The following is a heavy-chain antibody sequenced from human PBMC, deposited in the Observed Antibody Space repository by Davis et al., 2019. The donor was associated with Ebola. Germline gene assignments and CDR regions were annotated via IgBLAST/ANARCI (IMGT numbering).Heavy chain of an antibody. J-gene: IGHJ6*02. CDR3: AGSPSWRYDSSGYYSYYGMDV. Sequence: GESLKISCAASGFTFSSYAMSWVRQAPGKGLEWVSAISGRGGSTYYADSVKGRFTISRDNSNNTLYMQMNSLRAEDTAVYYCAGSPSWRYDSSGYYSYYGMDVWGQGTTVTVSS. CDR1: GFTFSSYA. V-gene: IGHV3-23*01. D-gene: IGHD3-22*01. CDR2: ISGRGGST.